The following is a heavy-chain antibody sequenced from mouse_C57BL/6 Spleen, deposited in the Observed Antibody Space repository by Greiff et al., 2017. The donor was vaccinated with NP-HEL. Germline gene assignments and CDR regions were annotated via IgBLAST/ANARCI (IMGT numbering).Heavy chain of an antibody. CDR1: GYTFTDYE. CDR2: IDPETGGT. V-gene: IGHV1-15*01. J-gene: IGHJ4*01. Sequence: QVQLKQSGAELVRPGASVTLSCKASGYTFTDYEMHWVKQTPVHGLEWIGAIDPETGGTAYNQKFKGKAILTADKSSSTAYMELRSLTSEDSAVYYCTRELGYAMDYWGQGTSVTVSS. CDR3: TRELGYAMDY. D-gene: IGHD4-1*01.